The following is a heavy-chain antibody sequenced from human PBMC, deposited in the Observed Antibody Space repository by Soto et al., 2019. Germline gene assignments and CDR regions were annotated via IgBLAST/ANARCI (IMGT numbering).Heavy chain of an antibody. V-gene: IGHV4-59*08. CDR1: GGSISSYY. CDR3: ARREDYGDFDY. CDR2: IYYSGST. Sequence: AETLSLTCTVSGGSISSYYWSWIRQPPGKGLEWIGYIYYSGSTNYNPSLKSRVTISLDTSKNQFSLKLSSVTAADTAVYYCARREDYGDFDYWGQGTLVTVSS. D-gene: IGHD4-17*01. J-gene: IGHJ4*02.